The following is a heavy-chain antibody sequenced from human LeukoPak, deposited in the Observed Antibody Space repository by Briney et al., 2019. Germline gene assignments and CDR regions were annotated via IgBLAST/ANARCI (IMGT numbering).Heavy chain of an antibody. CDR1: GFTFSSYW. CDR2: INSGESST. V-gene: IGHV3-74*01. D-gene: IGHD6-13*01. J-gene: IGHJ4*02. CDR3: ARYLYSSSLNDY. Sequence: GGSLRLSCAASGFTFSSYWMHWVRQAPGKGLVWISHINSGESSTSYADSVKGRFTISRDNAKNTLYLQMNSLRAEDTAVYYCARYLYSSSLNDYWGQGTLVTVSS.